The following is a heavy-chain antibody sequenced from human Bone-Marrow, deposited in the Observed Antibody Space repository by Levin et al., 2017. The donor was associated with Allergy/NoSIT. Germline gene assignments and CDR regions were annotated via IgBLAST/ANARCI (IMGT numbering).Heavy chain of an antibody. V-gene: IGHV4-39*01. CDR3: ARRFCRGGTCYDDRGAFDS. D-gene: IGHD2-15*01. CDR2: IYYSGYT. CDR1: GGSINNPSYY. Sequence: AGGSLRLSCTVSGGSINNPSYYWDWIRLSPGKGLEWIGSIYYSGYTYDNVSLKSRVTISVDTSKNQFSLKLSSVTAADTALYFCARRFCRGGTCYDDRGAFDSWGQGTLVTVSS. J-gene: IGHJ4*02.